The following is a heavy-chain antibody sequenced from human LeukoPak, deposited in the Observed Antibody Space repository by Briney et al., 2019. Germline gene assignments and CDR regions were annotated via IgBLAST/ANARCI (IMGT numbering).Heavy chain of an antibody. V-gene: IGHV3-21*06. J-gene: IGHJ4*02. Sequence: KPGGSLRLSCAASGFTFSTYDMHWVRQAPGKGLEWLSAISSRSDYIYYADSVKGRFTVSRDNAENSLYLQMSSVRAEDTAVYYCAREIYGSGTHPFDYWGQGTLVTVSS. CDR2: ISSRSDYI. CDR1: GFTFSTYD. CDR3: AREIYGSGTHPFDY. D-gene: IGHD3-10*01.